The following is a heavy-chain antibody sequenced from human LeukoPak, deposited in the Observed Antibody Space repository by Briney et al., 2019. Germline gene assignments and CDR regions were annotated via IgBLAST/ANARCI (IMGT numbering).Heavy chain of an antibody. CDR2: VSHSGSI. CDR3: WAIVTTIKLDF. Sequence: SETLSLTCTVSGGSISSSSYSWGWIRQPPGKGLEWIGSVSHSGSINYDPSLKNRVTISVDTSKNQFSLKLSSVTATDTAVYYCWAIVTTIKLDFWGQGTLVTVSS. CDR1: GGSISSSSYS. D-gene: IGHD5-12*01. V-gene: IGHV4-39*01. J-gene: IGHJ4*02.